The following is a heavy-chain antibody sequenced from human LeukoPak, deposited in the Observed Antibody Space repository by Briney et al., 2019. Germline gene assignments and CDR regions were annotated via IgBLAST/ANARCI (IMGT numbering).Heavy chain of an antibody. CDR2: IYYSGST. J-gene: IGHJ4*02. Sequence: SETLSLTCTVSGGSISNYFWSWIRQPPGNTLEWIGYIYYSGSTNYNPSLKSRATISVDTSKNQFSLNLNSVTAADTAVYYCARVAYDGPVAAGSLDYWGQGTLVTVSS. CDR1: GGSISNYF. CDR3: ARVAYDGPVAAGSLDY. D-gene: IGHD6-13*01. V-gene: IGHV4-59*01.